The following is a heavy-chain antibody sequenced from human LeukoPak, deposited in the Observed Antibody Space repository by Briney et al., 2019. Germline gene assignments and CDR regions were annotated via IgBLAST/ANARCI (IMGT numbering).Heavy chain of an antibody. V-gene: IGHV4-4*07. Sequence: SETLSLTCTVSGGSISSYYWSWIRQPAGKGLEWIGRIYTSGSTNYNPSLKSRVTMSVDTSKNQFSLQLNSVTPEDTAVYYCARVGLERRSQAFDIWGQGTMVTVSS. J-gene: IGHJ3*02. D-gene: IGHD1-1*01. CDR3: ARVGLERRSQAFDI. CDR1: GGSISSYY. CDR2: IYTSGST.